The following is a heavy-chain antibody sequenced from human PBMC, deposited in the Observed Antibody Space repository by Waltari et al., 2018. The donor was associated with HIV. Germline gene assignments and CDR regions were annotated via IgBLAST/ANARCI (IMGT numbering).Heavy chain of an antibody. D-gene: IGHD3-22*01. CDR2: INAGNGNT. CDR3: ARDLSGYYYYYYGMDV. CDR1: GYTFTSYA. Sequence: QVQLVQSGAEVKKPGASVKVSCKASGYTFTSYAMHWVRQAPGQRLEWMGWINAGNGNTKYSQKFQGRVTITRDTSASTAYMELSSLRSEDTAVYYCARDLSGYYYYYYGMDVWGQGTTVTVSS. V-gene: IGHV1-3*01. J-gene: IGHJ6*02.